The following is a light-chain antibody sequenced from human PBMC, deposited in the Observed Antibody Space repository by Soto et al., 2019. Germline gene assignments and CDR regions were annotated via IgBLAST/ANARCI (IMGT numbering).Light chain of an antibody. Sequence: QSALTQPPSASGSPGQSVTISCTGISSDVGGYNYVSWYQQHPGKAPKLIIYEVTKRPSGVPDRFSGSNSANTASLTGSGLQAEDEADYDFGSYADTNTGLFGGGTKLTVL. J-gene: IGLJ2*01. CDR3: GSYADTNTGL. CDR2: EVT. CDR1: SSDVGGYNY. V-gene: IGLV2-8*01.